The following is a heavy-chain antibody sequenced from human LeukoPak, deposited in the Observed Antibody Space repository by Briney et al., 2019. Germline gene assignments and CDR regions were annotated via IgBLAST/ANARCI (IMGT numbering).Heavy chain of an antibody. CDR1: GYPFSSYG. J-gene: IGHJ5*02. V-gene: IGHV1-18*01. CDR2: IRAYNGNT. Sequence: APVRVSCTPSGYPFSSYGISWVRQAPGQGLDWMGWIRAYNGNTNYAQKLQGRVTMTTDTSTITAYMELRSLRSDDTAVYYCARVLGYTRWFDLWGQGTLVTVSS. CDR3: ARVLGYTRWFDL. D-gene: IGHD2-2*02.